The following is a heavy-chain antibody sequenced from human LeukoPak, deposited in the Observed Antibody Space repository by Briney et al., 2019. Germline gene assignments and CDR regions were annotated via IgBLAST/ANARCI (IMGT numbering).Heavy chain of an antibody. CDR2: ISAYNGNT. Sequence: ASVKVSCKASGYTFTSYGISWVRQAPGQGLEWMGWISAYNGNTNYAQKLQGRVTMTTDTSTSTAYMELRSLRSDDTAVYYCARDLGYCSGGSCYSGGPSFCWGQGTLVTVSS. CDR1: GYTFTSYG. CDR3: ARDLGYCSGGSCYSGGPSFC. D-gene: IGHD2-15*01. J-gene: IGHJ4*02. V-gene: IGHV1-18*01.